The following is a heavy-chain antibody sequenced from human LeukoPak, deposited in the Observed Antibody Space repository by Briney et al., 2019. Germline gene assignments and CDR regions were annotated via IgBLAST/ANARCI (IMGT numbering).Heavy chain of an antibody. CDR1: GFTFSNYG. D-gene: IGHD3-22*01. V-gene: IGHV3-30*03. CDR2: ISYDGSNK. CDR3: ARDLDYHDTFKYDAFDI. Sequence: HAGGSLRLSCAASGFTFSNYGMHWVRQAQGKGLEWVAVISYDGSNKYYADSVKGRFTISRDNSKNTLYLQMNSLRAEDTAVYYCARDLDYHDTFKYDAFDIWGQGTMVTVSS. J-gene: IGHJ3*02.